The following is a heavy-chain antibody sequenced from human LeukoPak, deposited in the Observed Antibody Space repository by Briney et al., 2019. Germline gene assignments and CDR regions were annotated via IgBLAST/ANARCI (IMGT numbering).Heavy chain of an antibody. CDR1: GGSISSRNW. V-gene: IGHV4-4*02. CDR2: IHHSGST. J-gene: IGHJ6*03. D-gene: IGHD1-26*01. CDR3: ARVVGANRDYYYYQTDV. Sequence: PSETLSLTCAVSGGSISSRNWWSWVRQPPGKGLEWIGEIHHSGSTNYKSSLKSRVTISVDKSKNQFSLKLNSVTAADTAVYYCARVVGANRDYYYYQTDVWGKGTTVTVSS.